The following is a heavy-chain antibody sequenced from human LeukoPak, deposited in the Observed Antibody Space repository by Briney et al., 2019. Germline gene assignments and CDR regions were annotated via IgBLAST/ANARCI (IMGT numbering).Heavy chain of an antibody. CDR3: ARGVATTGAKFFDY. CDR2: INPNNGGT. D-gene: IGHD6-13*01. J-gene: IGHJ4*02. CDR1: GYTFSVYY. V-gene: IGHV1-2*02. Sequence: ASAKVSCKASGYTFSVYYIHWLRQAPGQGLEWLGWINPNNGGTLYSQKFQGGVTMSRDTSISAVYMELNRLTTDDTAVYFCARGVATTGAKFFDYWGQGTLVTVSS.